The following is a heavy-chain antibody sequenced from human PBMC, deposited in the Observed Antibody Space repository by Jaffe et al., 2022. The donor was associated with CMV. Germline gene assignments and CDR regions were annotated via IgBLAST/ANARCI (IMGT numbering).Heavy chain of an antibody. V-gene: IGHV4-34*01. CDR2: INHSGST. J-gene: IGHJ5*02. D-gene: IGHD2-2*01. CDR1: GGSFSGYY. CDR3: ARGLNRVVPAAISPRGWFDP. Sequence: QVQLQQWGAGLLKPSETLSLTCAVYGGSFSGYYWSWIRQPPGKGLEWIGEINHSGSTNYNPSLKSRVTISVDTSKNQFSLKLSSVTAADTAVYYCARGLNRVVPAAISPRGWFDPWGQGTLVTVSS.